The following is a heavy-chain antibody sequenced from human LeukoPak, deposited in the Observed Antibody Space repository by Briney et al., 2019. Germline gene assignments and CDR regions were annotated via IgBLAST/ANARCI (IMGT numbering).Heavy chain of an antibody. D-gene: IGHD3-22*01. Sequence: ASVKVSCKASGYTFTSYGISWVRQAPGQGLEWMGWISAYNGNTNYAQKLQGRVTMTTDTSTSTAYMELRSLRSDDTAVYYCARAEDSSGYVGFGYWGQGTLVTVSS. J-gene: IGHJ4*02. CDR3: ARAEDSSGYVGFGY. CDR1: GYTFTSYG. V-gene: IGHV1-18*01. CDR2: ISAYNGNT.